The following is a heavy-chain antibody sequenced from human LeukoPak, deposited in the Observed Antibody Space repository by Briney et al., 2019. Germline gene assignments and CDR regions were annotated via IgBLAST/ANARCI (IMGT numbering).Heavy chain of an antibody. Sequence: GGSLRLSCAASGFTFSSYGMHWVRQAPGKGLEWVAVISYDGSNKYYADSVKGRFTISRDNSKNTPYLQMNSLRAEDTAVYYCAKVTGLPHFDYWGQGTLVKVSS. CDR3: AKVTGLPHFDY. CDR1: GFTFSSYG. CDR2: ISYDGSNK. V-gene: IGHV3-30*18. J-gene: IGHJ4*02. D-gene: IGHD2-21*02.